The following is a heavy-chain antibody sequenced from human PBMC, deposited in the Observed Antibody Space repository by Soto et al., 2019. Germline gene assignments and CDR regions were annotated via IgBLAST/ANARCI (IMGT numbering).Heavy chain of an antibody. CDR3: ASRHGSSTRCYPYHLDY. CDR2: IYYSGST. J-gene: IGHJ4*02. Sequence: PSETLSLTCTVSGGSISSYYWSWIRQPPGKGVEWIGYIYYSGSTNYNPSLKSRVTISVATSKNQFSLKLSALTAAATPVYYCASRHGSSTRCYPYHLDYWGQGTLVTVSS. CDR1: GGSISSYY. D-gene: IGHD2-2*01. V-gene: IGHV4-59*08.